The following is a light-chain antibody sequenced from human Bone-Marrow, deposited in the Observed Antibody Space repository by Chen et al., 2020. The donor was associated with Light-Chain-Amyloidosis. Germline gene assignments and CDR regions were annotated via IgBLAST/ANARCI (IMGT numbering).Light chain of an antibody. CDR1: QSVLYSSNNKNY. CDR2: WAS. Sequence: DIVMTQSQDSLAVSLGERATINCKSSQSVLYSSNNKNYLAWYQQKPGQPPKLLIYWASTRESGVPDRFSGSGSGTDFTLTISSLQAEDVAVYYCQQYYSTLTLGGGTKVEIK. V-gene: IGKV4-1*01. CDR3: QQYYSTLT. J-gene: IGKJ4*01.